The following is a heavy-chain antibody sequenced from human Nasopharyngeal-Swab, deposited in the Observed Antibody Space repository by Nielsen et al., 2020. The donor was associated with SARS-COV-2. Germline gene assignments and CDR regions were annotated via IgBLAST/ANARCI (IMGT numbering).Heavy chain of an antibody. V-gene: IGHV3-23*01. CDR2: ISGSGGST. D-gene: IGHD6-19*01. CDR1: GFTFSSYA. J-gene: IGHJ6*02. Sequence: GGSLRLSCEASGFTFSSYAMSWVRQAPGKGLEWVSGISGSGGSTDYKDSVKGRFIVSRDNNKNTLFLQMNNLRAEDTAVYFCVKDTVFRSGWYTPVIEYYYYYGMDVWGQGTTVTVFS. CDR3: VKDTVFRSGWYTPVIEYYYYYGMDV.